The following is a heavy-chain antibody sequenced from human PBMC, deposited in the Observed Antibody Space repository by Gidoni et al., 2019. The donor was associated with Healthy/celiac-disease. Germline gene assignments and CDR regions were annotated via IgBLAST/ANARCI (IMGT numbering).Heavy chain of an antibody. V-gene: IGHV1-3*01. Sequence: QVQLVQSGAEVKKPGASLKVSCKASGYPFTSYAMHWVRQAPGQRLEWMGWINAGNGNTKYSQKCQGRVTITRDTSASTAYMELSSLRSEDTAGYYCARGLTVSLLLGDWGQGTLVNVSS. CDR2: INAGNGNT. CDR1: GYPFTSYA. D-gene: IGHD2-8*02. J-gene: IGHJ4*02. CDR3: ARGLTVSLLLGD.